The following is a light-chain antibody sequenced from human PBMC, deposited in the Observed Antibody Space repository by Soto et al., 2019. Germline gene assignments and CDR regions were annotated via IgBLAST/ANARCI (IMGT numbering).Light chain of an antibody. CDR2: KTS. Sequence: DIQMTQSPSTLSASVGDRVTITCRASQSINSWLAWYQQKPGKAPKLLIYKTSSLESGVPSRFSGSGAATEFTLSISSLQADDFATYYCQQYNSFWTFGQGTKVETK. J-gene: IGKJ1*01. CDR3: QQYNSFWT. V-gene: IGKV1-5*03. CDR1: QSINSW.